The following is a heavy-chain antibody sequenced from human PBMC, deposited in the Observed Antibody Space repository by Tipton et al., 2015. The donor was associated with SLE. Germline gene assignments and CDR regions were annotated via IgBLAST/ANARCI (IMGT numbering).Heavy chain of an antibody. V-gene: IGHV4-34*01. J-gene: IGHJ6*03. D-gene: IGHD3-10*01. CDR1: GGSISGYY. CDR2: INHSGST. CDR3: ARQGPLWYYYYYMDV. Sequence: TLSLTCSVSGGSISGYYWSWIRQPPGKGLEWIGEINHSGSTNYNPSLKSRVTISVDTSKNQFSLKLSSVTAADTAVYYCARQGPLWYYYYYMDVWGKGTTVTVSS.